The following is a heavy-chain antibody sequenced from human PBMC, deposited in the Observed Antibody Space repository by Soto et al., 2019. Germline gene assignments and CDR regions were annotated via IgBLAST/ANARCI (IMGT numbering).Heavy chain of an antibody. CDR1: GFTFSSYA. CDR2: ISGSGGST. D-gene: IGHD2-2*01. J-gene: IGHJ5*02. V-gene: IGHV3-23*01. Sequence: GGSLRLSCAASGFTFSSYAMSWVRQAPGKGLEWVSAISGSGGSTYYADSVKSRFTISRDNSKNTLYLQMNSLRAEDTAVYYCAKAKGFVVVQAACNWFDPWGQGTLVTVSS. CDR3: AKAKGFVVVQAACNWFDP.